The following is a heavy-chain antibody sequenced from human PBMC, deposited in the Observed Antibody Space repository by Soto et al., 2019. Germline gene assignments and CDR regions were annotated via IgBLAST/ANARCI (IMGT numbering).Heavy chain of an antibody. V-gene: IGHV3-48*02. CDR2: ISSSSSTI. CDR3: ARAYYYYGMDV. Sequence: PGGSLRLSCAASGFTFSSYSMNWVRQAPGKGLEWVSYISSSSSTIYYADSVKGRFTISRDNAKNSLYLQMNSLRDGDTAVYYCARAYYYYGMDVWGQGTTVTVSS. J-gene: IGHJ6*02. CDR1: GFTFSSYS.